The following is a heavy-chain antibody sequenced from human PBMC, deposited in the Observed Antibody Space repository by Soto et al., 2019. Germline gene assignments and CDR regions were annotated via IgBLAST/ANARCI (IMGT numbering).Heavy chain of an antibody. J-gene: IGHJ6*02. D-gene: IGHD3-22*01. CDR1: RGTFSSYA. Sequence: SVKVSCKASRGTFSSYAISWVRQAPGQGLEWMGGIIPIFGTANYAQKFQGRVTITADESTSTAYMELSSLRSEDTAVYYCARDYYDSVALGSGYYYYGMDVWGQGTTVTVSS. CDR3: ARDYYDSVALGSGYYYYGMDV. V-gene: IGHV1-69*13. CDR2: IIPIFGTA.